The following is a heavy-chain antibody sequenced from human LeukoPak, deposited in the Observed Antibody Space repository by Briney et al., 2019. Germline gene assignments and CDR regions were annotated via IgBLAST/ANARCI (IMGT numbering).Heavy chain of an antibody. D-gene: IGHD1-26*01. Sequence: GGSLRLSCAASGFTFSSYWMSWVRQAPGKGLEWVANIEQDGSEKYYVDSVKGRFTISRDNSKNTLYLQMNSLKTEDTAVYYCTTDGVGVEGATYDNWGQGTLVSVSS. CDR3: TTDGVGVEGATYDN. CDR1: GFTFSSYW. J-gene: IGHJ4*02. V-gene: IGHV3-7*03. CDR2: IEQDGSEK.